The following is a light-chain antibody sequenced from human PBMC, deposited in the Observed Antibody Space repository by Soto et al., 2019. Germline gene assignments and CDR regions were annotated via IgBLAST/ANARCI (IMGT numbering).Light chain of an antibody. CDR2: GAS. V-gene: IGKV3-15*01. CDR3: QQYKNWPWT. J-gene: IGKJ1*01. Sequence: EIVMTQSPATLSVSPGERATLSCRASQSVDMYLAWYQQKPGQAPRLLIYGASTGATGIPARFSGSGSGTEFTLTISSLQSEDFAVYYCQQYKNWPWTFGQGAKVEIK. CDR1: QSVDMY.